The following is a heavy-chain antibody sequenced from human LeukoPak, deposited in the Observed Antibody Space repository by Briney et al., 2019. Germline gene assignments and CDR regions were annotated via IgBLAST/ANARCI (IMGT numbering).Heavy chain of an antibody. V-gene: IGHV1-2*02. CDR1: GYIFTGYY. CDR3: ARDEGDYYDSSGPEAFDI. D-gene: IGHD3-22*01. J-gene: IGHJ3*02. CDR2: INPNSGGT. Sequence: ASVKVSCKASGYIFTGYYMHWVRQAPGQGLEWMGWINPNSGGTNYAQKFQGRVTMTRDTSISTAYMELSRLRSDDTAVYYCARDEGDYYDSSGPEAFDIWGQGTMVTVSS.